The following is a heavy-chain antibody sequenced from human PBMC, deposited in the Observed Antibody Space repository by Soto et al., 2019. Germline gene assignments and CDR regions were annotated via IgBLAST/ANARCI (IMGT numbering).Heavy chain of an antibody. D-gene: IGHD3-3*01. J-gene: IGHJ6*02. CDR3: TGPNYDFWSGYYYYGMDV. V-gene: IGHV3-15*07. CDR2: IKSKTDGGTT. CDR1: GFTFSNAW. Sequence: GGSLRLSCAASGFTFSNAWMNWVRQAPGKGLEWVGRIKSKTDGGTTDYAAPVKGRFTISRDDSKTTLYLQMNSLKTEDTAVYYCTGPNYDFWSGYYYYGMDVWGQGTTVTVSS.